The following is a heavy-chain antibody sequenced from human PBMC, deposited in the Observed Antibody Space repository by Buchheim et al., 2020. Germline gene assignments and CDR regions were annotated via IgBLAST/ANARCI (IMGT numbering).Heavy chain of an antibody. Sequence: QVQLVQSGAEVKKPGASVKVSCKASGYTFTSYYMHWVRQAPGQGLEWMGIINPSGGSTSYTQKFRGRVTMTRDPSTSTVYLELSSLRSEDTAVYYCARVYNAVTPPYYFDYWGQGTL. J-gene: IGHJ4*02. D-gene: IGHD4-17*01. CDR3: ARVYNAVTPPYYFDY. V-gene: IGHV1-46*01. CDR1: GYTFTSYY. CDR2: INPSGGST.